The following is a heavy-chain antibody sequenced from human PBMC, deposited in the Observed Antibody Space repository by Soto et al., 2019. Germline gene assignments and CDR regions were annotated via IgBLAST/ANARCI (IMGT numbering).Heavy chain of an antibody. CDR1: GFTFSSYA. V-gene: IGHV3-23*01. CDR3: AKNRWGSSSGPDY. CDR2: ISGSGGST. J-gene: IGHJ4*02. D-gene: IGHD6-6*01. Sequence: PRGSLRLSCAASGFTFSSYAMSWVRQAPGKGLEWVSAISGSGGSTYYADSVKGRFTISRDNSKNTLYLQMNSLRAEDTAVYYCAKNRWGSSSGPDYWGQGTLVTVSS.